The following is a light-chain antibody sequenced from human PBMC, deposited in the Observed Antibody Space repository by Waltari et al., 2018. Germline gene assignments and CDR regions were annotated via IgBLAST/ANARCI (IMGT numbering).Light chain of an antibody. V-gene: IGLV3-21*02. CDR3: QVWDSSSDHVV. Sequence: SYVLTQPPSVSVAPGQTARITCGGNNIASKNVHWYQQKPGQAPVLVVYDDSDRHSGIPERFSGSNSGNTATLTISRVEAGDEADYYCQVWDSSSDHVVFGGGTKLTVL. J-gene: IGLJ2*01. CDR2: DDS. CDR1: NIASKN.